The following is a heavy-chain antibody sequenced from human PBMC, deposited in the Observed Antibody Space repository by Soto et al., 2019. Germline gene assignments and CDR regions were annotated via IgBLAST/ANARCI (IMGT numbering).Heavy chain of an antibody. Sequence: QVQLVQSGAEVKKPGSSVKVSCKASGGTFSSYAISWVRQAPGQGLEWMGGIIPIFGTANYAQKFQGRVTIXXDXSMXTAYMELSSLRSEDTAVYYCASGGAYCGGDCSPDVWGQGTTVTVSS. J-gene: IGHJ6*02. CDR2: IIPIFGTA. CDR3: ASGGAYCGGDCSPDV. CDR1: GGTFSSYA. D-gene: IGHD2-21*02. V-gene: IGHV1-69*12.